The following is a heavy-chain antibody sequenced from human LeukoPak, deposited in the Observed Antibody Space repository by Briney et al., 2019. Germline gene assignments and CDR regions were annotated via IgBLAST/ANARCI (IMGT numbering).Heavy chain of an antibody. CDR2: IYTSGST. CDR1: GGSISSSSYY. CDR3: ARAYYEPEGLFDI. D-gene: IGHD3-22*01. V-gene: IGHV4-61*02. J-gene: IGHJ3*02. Sequence: PSETLSLTCTVSGGSISSSSYYWSWIRQPAGKGLEWIGRIYTSGSTNYNPSLKSRVTMSVDTSKNQFSLKLSSVTAADTAVYYCARAYYEPEGLFDIWGQGTMVTVSS.